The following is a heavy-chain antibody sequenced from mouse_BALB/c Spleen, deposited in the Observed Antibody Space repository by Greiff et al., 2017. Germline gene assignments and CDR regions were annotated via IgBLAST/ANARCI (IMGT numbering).Heavy chain of an antibody. Sequence: VMLVESGPGLVAPSQSLSITCTVSGFSLTGYGVNWVRQPPGKGLEWLGMIWGDGSTDYNSALKSRLSISKDNSKSQVFLKMNSLQTDDTARYYCARDQGYRYPWFAYWGQGTLVTVSA. V-gene: IGHV2-6-7*01. CDR3: ARDQGYRYPWFAY. D-gene: IGHD2-14*01. CDR1: GFSLTGYG. CDR2: IWGDGST. J-gene: IGHJ3*01.